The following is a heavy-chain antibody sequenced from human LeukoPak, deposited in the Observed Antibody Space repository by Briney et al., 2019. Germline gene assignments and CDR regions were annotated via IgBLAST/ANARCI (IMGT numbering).Heavy chain of an antibody. D-gene: IGHD6-25*01. J-gene: IGHJ4*02. CDR1: GDSISYFY. CDR3: ARGRADLFFDY. CDR2: INHSGST. Sequence: PSETLSLTCSVSGDSISYFYWSWIRQAAGKGLEWIGEINHSGSTIYNPSLKSRVTISVDTSKNQFSLKLSSVTAADTAVYYCARGRADLFFDYWGQGTLVTVSS. V-gene: IGHV4-34*01.